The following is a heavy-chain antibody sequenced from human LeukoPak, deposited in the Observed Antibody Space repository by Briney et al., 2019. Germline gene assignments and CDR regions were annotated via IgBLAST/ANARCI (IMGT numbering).Heavy chain of an antibody. CDR2: ISSDGSST. V-gene: IGHV3-74*01. CDR1: GFTFTSYW. J-gene: IGHJ3*02. CDR3: ARDNDAFDI. Sequence: GGSLRLSCAASGFTFTSYWMHWVRQAPGKGLVWVSRISSDGSSTSYADSVKGRFTISRDNAKNTLYLQMNGLRAEDTAVYYCARDNDAFDIWGQGTMVTVSS.